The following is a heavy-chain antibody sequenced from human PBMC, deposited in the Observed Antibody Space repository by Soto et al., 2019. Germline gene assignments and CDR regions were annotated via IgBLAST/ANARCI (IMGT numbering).Heavy chain of an antibody. D-gene: IGHD3-22*01. CDR2: ISARATTI. CDR3: ARVNFHSSGPNFDY. Sequence: GGSLRLSCAASGFTFSTYEMAWVRQAPGKGPEWFSYISARATTIYYADSVKGRFTISRDDAKNSLYLLMNSPRAEDTAVYFCARVNFHSSGPNFDYWGQGTLVTVSS. CDR1: GFTFSTYE. V-gene: IGHV3-48*03. J-gene: IGHJ4*02.